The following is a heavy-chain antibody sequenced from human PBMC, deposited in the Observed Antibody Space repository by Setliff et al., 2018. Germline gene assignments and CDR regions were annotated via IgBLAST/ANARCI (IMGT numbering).Heavy chain of an antibody. V-gene: IGHV1-3*01. J-gene: IGHJ4*02. Sequence: GASVKVSCKASGYTFTNYLIHWVRQSPGQSPEWTGWINAGNGHTKFSQSFQGRLSISSDTSASTVYMDLHNLGSEDTAVYFCVRVDMVLSNFDFWGQGTLVTVSS. CDR2: INAGNGHT. CDR3: VRVDMVLSNFDF. D-gene: IGHD3-10*01. CDR1: GYTFTNYL.